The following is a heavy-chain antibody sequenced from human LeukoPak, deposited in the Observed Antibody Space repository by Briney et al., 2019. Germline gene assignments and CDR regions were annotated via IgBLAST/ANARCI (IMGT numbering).Heavy chain of an antibody. J-gene: IGHJ6*03. CDR1: GGTFSSYA. CDR3: ASGVSPPNYYYYMDV. Sequence: ASVKVSCRASGGTFSSYAISWVRQAPGQGLEWMGWISAYNGNTNYAQKLQGRVTITTDTSTSTAYMELRSLRSDDTAVYYCASGVSPPNYYYYMDVWGKGTTVTISS. V-gene: IGHV1-18*01. CDR2: ISAYNGNT.